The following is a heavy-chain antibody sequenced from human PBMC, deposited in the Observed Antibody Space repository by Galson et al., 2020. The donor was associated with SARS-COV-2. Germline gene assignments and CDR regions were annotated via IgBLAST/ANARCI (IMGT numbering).Heavy chain of an antibody. J-gene: IGHJ4*02. CDR3: TKDPGSYYSNSVDY. CDR2: ISWNSDSI. V-gene: IGHV3-9*01. D-gene: IGHD1-26*01. CDR1: GFTFGNYA. Sequence: GGSLRLSCVASGFTFGNYAMHWVRQVPGKGLEWVARISWNSDSIGYADSVKGRFTITRDNPKNALYLQMNSLRPDDTALYYCTKDPGSYYSNSVDYWGQGTLVTVSS.